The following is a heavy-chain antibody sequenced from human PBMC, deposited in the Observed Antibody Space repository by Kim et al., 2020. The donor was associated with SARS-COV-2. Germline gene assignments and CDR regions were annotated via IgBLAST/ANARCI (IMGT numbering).Heavy chain of an antibody. CDR2: IWYDGSNK. Sequence: GGSLRLSCAASGFTFSSYAMHWVRQAPGKGLEWVAVIWYDGSNKYYADSVKGRFTISRDNSKNTLYLQMNSLRAEDTAVYYCAKGGSSSLVENWFDPWGQGTLVIVSS. J-gene: IGHJ5*02. D-gene: IGHD6-6*01. V-gene: IGHV3-33*06. CDR3: AKGGSSSLVENWFDP. CDR1: GFTFSSYA.